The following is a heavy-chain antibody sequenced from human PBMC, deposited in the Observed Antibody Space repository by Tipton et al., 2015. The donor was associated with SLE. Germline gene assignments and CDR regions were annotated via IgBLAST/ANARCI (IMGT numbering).Heavy chain of an antibody. J-gene: IGHJ1*01. D-gene: IGHD3-9*01. Sequence: TLSLTCAVSGYSISSGYYWSWIRQPAGKGPEWIGRIYTRGSTNYNLSLKSRVTISVDTPKNHFYLELRSVTAADTAVYYCARASGFDWLSDWGQGTLVTVSS. CDR3: ARASGFDWLSD. CDR2: IYTRGST. CDR1: GYSISSGYY. V-gene: IGHV4-61*02.